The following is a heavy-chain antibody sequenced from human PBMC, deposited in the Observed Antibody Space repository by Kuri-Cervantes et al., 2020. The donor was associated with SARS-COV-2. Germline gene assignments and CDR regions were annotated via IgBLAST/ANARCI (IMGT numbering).Heavy chain of an antibody. CDR3: AITEDQLLFYNWFDP. Sequence: SQTLSLTCAVYGGSFSDYYWSWVRQPPGKGLEWIGEINHSGNTNYDPSLKSRVTISIDTSKNQFSLKLSSVTAADTAVYYCAITEDQLLFYNWFDPWGQGTLVTVSS. J-gene: IGHJ5*02. V-gene: IGHV4-34*01. CDR2: INHSGNT. CDR1: GGSFSDYY. D-gene: IGHD2-2*01.